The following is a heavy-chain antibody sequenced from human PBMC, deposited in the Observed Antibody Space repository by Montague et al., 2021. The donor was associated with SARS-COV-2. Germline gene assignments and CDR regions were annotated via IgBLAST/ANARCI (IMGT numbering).Heavy chain of an antibody. J-gene: IGHJ6*02. V-gene: IGHV4-4*02. CDR3: ATLSRRTAAGTRGYFGLDV. CDR2: IFHSGTI. CDR1: GDSISTSTW. Sequence: SETLSLTCRVSGDSISTSTWWTWVRQTPGKGLEWIGEIFHSGTINYNPSLKSRVSISVDKSNNQFSLRLSSLIAADTAVYYCATLSRRTAAGTRGYFGLDVWGRGTTVVVSS. D-gene: IGHD6-13*01.